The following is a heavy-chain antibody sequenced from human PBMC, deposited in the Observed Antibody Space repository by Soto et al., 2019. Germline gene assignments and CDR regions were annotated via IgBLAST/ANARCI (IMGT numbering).Heavy chain of an antibody. CDR2: IKHDGSVQ. D-gene: IGHD4-4*01. V-gene: IGHV3-7*03. J-gene: IGHJ4*02. Sequence: SLRISCDACGFTFSGYWVSWVRHAPGKGLEWVADIKHDGSVQYYVDSVKGRFTISRDNAKKLLYLQMNGLRAEDTALYYCARAPYSNAWYRFDLWGQGTLVTVSS. CDR1: GFTFSGYW. CDR3: ARAPYSNAWYRFDL.